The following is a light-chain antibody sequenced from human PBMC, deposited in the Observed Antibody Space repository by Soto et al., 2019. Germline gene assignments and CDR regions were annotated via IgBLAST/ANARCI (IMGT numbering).Light chain of an antibody. CDR3: QQYSTYPYI. V-gene: IGKV1-5*03. CDR2: KAS. Sequence: DIQMTQSPSTLSASVGDRVTITCRASQSINTWLAWYQQKAGKAPKLLIYKASDLQSGVPARFSGSGLGTEFSLSISSLQPHDFATYYCQQYSTYPYIFGQGTKVEIK. CDR1: QSINTW. J-gene: IGKJ2*01.